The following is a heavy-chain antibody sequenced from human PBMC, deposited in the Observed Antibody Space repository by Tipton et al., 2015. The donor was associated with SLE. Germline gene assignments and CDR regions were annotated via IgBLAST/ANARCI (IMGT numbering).Heavy chain of an antibody. Sequence: TLSLTCTVSGGSISSYYWSWIRQPPGKGLEWIGYIYYSGSTNYNPSLKSRVTISVDTSKNQFSLKLSSVTAADTAVYYCARERCSSTSYSPHWGQGTLVTVSS. CDR1: GGSISSYY. J-gene: IGHJ1*01. V-gene: IGHV4-59*01. D-gene: IGHD2-2*01. CDR3: ARERCSSTSYSPH. CDR2: IYYSGST.